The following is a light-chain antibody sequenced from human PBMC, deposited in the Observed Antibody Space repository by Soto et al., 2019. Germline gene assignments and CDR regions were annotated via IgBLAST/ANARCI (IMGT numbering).Light chain of an antibody. CDR1: QSVSSSY. Sequence: EIVLTQSPGTLSLSPGERATLSCRASQSVSSSYLAWYQQKPGQAPRLLIYGASSRATGIPDRFTGSGSGTDFTLTISRLEPEDFAVDYCQQYGSSPTWTFGQGTQVEIK. V-gene: IGKV3-20*01. J-gene: IGKJ1*01. CDR2: GAS. CDR3: QQYGSSPTWT.